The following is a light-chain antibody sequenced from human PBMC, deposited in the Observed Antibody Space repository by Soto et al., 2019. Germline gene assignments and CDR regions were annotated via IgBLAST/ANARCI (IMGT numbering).Light chain of an antibody. CDR1: QTIRSNY. Sequence: ETVLTQSPGTLSLSPGERATLSCRASQTIRSNYLAWYRQTPGQAPRLLIYGASNRATGIADRFIGSGSGTDFTLIISRLETEDFALYYCQQYGSSPWTFGQGTKVEIK. J-gene: IGKJ1*01. CDR3: QQYGSSPWT. CDR2: GAS. V-gene: IGKV3-20*01.